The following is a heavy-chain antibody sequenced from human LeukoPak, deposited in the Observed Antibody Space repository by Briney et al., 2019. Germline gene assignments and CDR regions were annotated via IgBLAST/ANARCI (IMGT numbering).Heavy chain of an antibody. J-gene: IGHJ4*02. D-gene: IGHD6-13*01. Sequence: ASVKVSCKASGYTFTGYYMHWVRQAPGQGLEWMGWINPNSSGTNYAQKFQGRVTMTRDTSISTAYMELSRLRSDDTAVYYCARERRAAAGKIDYWGQGTLVTVSS. CDR3: ARERRAAAGKIDY. CDR2: INPNSSGT. V-gene: IGHV1-2*02. CDR1: GYTFTGYY.